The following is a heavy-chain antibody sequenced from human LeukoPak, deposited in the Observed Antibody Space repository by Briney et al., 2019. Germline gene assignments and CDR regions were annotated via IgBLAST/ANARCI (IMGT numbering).Heavy chain of an antibody. Sequence: PGGSLRLSCATSGFTFSDYGLHWVRQAPGKGLEWVSFIRHDGTTKYYADSVKGRFTISRDNSKNTLYLQMNSLRAEDTAVYYCAKGPAAGQYYFDYWGQGTLVTVSS. CDR3: AKGPAAGQYYFDY. D-gene: IGHD6-25*01. J-gene: IGHJ4*02. V-gene: IGHV3-30*02. CDR2: IRHDGTTK. CDR1: GFTFSDYG.